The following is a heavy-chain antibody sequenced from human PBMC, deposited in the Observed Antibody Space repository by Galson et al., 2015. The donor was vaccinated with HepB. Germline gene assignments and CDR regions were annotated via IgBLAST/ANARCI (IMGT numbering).Heavy chain of an antibody. CDR2: ISYNKDSV. CDR3: AKGKSSDNLDWFDP. Sequence: SLRLSCAASGFPFEDYAMHWVRQAPGEGLEWVSSISYNKDSVVYADSVKGRFTISRDNAKNTLYMQMNSLRAEDTAVYYCAKGKSSDNLDWFDPWGQGTLVTVSS. D-gene: IGHD3-22*01. V-gene: IGHV3-9*01. CDR1: GFPFEDYA. J-gene: IGHJ5*02.